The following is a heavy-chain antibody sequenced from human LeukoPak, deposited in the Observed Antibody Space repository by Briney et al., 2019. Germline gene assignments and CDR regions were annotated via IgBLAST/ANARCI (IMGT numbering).Heavy chain of an antibody. CDR2: MNSDGSGT. CDR3: ARRYFDY. CDR1: GFTFSTYW. V-gene: IGHV3-74*01. J-gene: IGHJ4*02. Sequence: GGSLRLSCAASGFTFSTYWMHWVRQAPGKGLVWVSGMNSDGSGTSYADSVKGRFTISRDNAKDSLYLQMNSLRAEDTAVYYCARRYFDYWGQGTLVTVSS.